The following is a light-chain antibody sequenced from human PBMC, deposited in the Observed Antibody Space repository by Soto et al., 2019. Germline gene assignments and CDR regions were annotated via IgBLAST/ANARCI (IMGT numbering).Light chain of an antibody. CDR2: EVN. CDR1: SSNVISYQL. CDR3: CSSGGSPTYV. Sequence: LTQPGSMPGSPGQSITISCTGTSSNVISYQLVSWHQQHPGKAPNLMIFEVNKRPSGVSHRFSGSKSGNTASMPISGLKVEDEADYYCCSSGGSPTYVFGAGTKVTLL. J-gene: IGLJ1*01. V-gene: IGLV2-23*02.